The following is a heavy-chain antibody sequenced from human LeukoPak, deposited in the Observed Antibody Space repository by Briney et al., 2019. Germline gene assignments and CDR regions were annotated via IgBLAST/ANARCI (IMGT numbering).Heavy chain of an antibody. V-gene: IGHV3-30*18. CDR2: ISYDGSNK. Sequence: PGRSLRLSCAASGFTFSSYGMHWVRQAPGKGLEWVAVISYDGSNKYYADSVKGRFTISRDNSKNTLYLQMNSLRAEDTAVYYCAKDTDYYDSSGYYHFDYWGQGTLVTVSS. CDR3: AKDTDYYDSSGYYHFDY. J-gene: IGHJ4*02. CDR1: GFTFSSYG. D-gene: IGHD3-22*01.